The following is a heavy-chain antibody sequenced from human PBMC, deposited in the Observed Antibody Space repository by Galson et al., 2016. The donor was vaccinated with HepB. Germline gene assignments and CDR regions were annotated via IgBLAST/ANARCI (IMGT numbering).Heavy chain of an antibody. V-gene: IGHV3-30*04. J-gene: IGHJ4*02. CDR2: KSFDGRNE. D-gene: IGHD3-22*01. Sequence: SLRLSCAASQFDFSRYAMHWVRQAPGEGLEWVAGKSFDGRNEYYADSVKGRFTISRDNPKNTLYLEMNNLWPEDTAVYFCAKDMGSSGYYTFDHCGQGTLVTVSS. CDR1: QFDFSRYA. CDR3: AKDMGSSGYYTFDH.